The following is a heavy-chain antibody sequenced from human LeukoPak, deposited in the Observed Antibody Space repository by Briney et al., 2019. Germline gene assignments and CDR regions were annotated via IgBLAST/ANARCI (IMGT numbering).Heavy chain of an antibody. Sequence: ASVKVSCKASGGTFSSYAISWVRQAPGQGLEWMGGIIPIFGTANYAQKFQGRVTITADESTSTAYMELSSLRSEDTAVYYCARAVSKLEYDWFDPWGQGTLVTVSS. D-gene: IGHD3-3*01. CDR2: IIPIFGTA. CDR3: ARAVSKLEYDWFDP. V-gene: IGHV1-69*13. J-gene: IGHJ5*02. CDR1: GGTFSSYA.